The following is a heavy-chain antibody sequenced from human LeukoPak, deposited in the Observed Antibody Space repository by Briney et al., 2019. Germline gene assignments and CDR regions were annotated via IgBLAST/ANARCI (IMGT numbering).Heavy chain of an antibody. J-gene: IGHJ4*02. CDR1: GGSISSGDYY. Sequence: SETLSLTCTVSGGSISSGDYYWSWIRQPPGKGLEWIGYIYYSGNTYYNPSLKSRVTISVDTSKNQFSLKLSSVTAADTAVYYCARLSESYYPDYWGQGTLVTVSS. CDR3: ARLSESYYPDY. V-gene: IGHV4-30-4*08. D-gene: IGHD1-26*01. CDR2: IYYSGNT.